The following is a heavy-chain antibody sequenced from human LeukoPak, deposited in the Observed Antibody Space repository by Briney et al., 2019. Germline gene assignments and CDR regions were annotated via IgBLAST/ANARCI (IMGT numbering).Heavy chain of an antibody. J-gene: IGHJ4*02. Sequence: ASVKVSCKASGYTFTSYYMHWVRQAPGQGLEWMGIINPSGGSTAYAQKFQGRVTMTRDMSTSTVYMDLSSLRSEDTAVYYCAREYPGFDYWGQGTLVTVSS. D-gene: IGHD2-2*02. CDR3: AREYPGFDY. CDR1: GYTFTSYY. CDR2: INPSGGST. V-gene: IGHV1-46*01.